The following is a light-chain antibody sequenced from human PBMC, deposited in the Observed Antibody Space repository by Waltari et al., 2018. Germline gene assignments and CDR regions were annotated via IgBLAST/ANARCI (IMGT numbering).Light chain of an antibody. J-gene: IGLJ3*02. CDR2: EDD. CDR1: SGSIASNY. CDR3: QSYDSSDLWV. Sequence: NFMLTQPHSVSESPGKTVTISCTRSSGSIASNYVQWYKQRPGSSPTPVIFEDDQRPSGVPDRFSGSIDSSSNSASLTISGLKTEDEADYYCQSYDSSDLWVFGGGTRLTVL. V-gene: IGLV6-57*01.